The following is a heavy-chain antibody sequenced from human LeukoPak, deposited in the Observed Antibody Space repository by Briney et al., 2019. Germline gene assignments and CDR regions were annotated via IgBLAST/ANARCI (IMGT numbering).Heavy chain of an antibody. Sequence: KPSETLSLTCTVSGGSISSYYWSWIRQPPGKGLEWIGYIYYSGSTNYNPSLKSRVTISVDTSKNQFSLKLSSVTAADTAVYYSARGGYRPIDFDYWGQGTLVTVSS. D-gene: IGHD3-16*02. CDR1: GGSISSYY. CDR2: IYYSGST. CDR3: ARGGYRPIDFDY. J-gene: IGHJ4*02. V-gene: IGHV4-59*01.